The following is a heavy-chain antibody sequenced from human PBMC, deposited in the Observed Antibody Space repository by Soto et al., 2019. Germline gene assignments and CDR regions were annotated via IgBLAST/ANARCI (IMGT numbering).Heavy chain of an antibody. CDR2: ISGSGGST. V-gene: IGHV3-23*01. CDR3: ARSGYYYPLDFDH. CDR1: GFNFSSSA. D-gene: IGHD3-22*01. J-gene: IGHJ4*02. Sequence: GGSLRLSCAASGFNFSSSAMSWVRQAPGKGLEWVSAISGSGGSTYYADTVKGRFTVSRDNSKNTLYLQMNSLRAEDTAVYYCARSGYYYPLDFDHWGQGNLVTVSS.